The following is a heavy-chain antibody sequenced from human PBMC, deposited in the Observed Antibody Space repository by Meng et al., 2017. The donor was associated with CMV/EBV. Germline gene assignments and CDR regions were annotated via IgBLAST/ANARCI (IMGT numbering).Heavy chain of an antibody. V-gene: IGHV3-30*02. CDR2: IRYDGSNK. CDR3: AKDYSPYCSSTSCYGYFDY. Sequence: GGSLRLSCAASGFTFSSYGMHWVHQAPGKGLEWVAFIRYDGSNKYYADSVKGRFTISRDNSKNTLYLQMNSLRAEDTAVYYCAKDYSPYCSSTSCYGYFDYWGQGTLVTVSS. J-gene: IGHJ4*02. D-gene: IGHD2-2*01. CDR1: GFTFSSYG.